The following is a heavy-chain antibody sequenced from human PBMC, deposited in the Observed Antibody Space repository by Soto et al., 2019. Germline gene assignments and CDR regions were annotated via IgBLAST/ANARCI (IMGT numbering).Heavy chain of an antibody. CDR2: ISSSGSTI. J-gene: IGHJ6*02. CDR3: ARALPGLYGMDV. CDR1: VFTFSSYE. V-gene: IGHV3-48*03. Sequence: LRLSCAASVFTFSSYEMNLVRQAPGKGLEWVSYISSSGSTIYYADSVKGRFTISRDNAKNSLYLQMNSLRAEDTAVYYCARALPGLYGMDVWGQGTTVTVSS.